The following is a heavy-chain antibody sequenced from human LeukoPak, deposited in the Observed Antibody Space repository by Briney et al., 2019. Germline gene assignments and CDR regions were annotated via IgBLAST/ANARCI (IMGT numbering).Heavy chain of an antibody. Sequence: PGRSLRLSCAASGFTFSSYVMHWLHPAPGKGLKWVAVISYDGSNKYYAYSVKGQLTISRDNPKNRLYMQMNSLRAEGTAVYYCAKPDWFDPWGQGTLVTVSS. CDR3: AKPDWFDP. CDR1: GFTFSSYV. J-gene: IGHJ5*02. V-gene: IGHV3-30*18. CDR2: ISYDGSNK.